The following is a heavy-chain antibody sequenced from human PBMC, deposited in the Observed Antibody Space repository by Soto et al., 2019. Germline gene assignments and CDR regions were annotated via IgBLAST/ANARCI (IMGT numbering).Heavy chain of an antibody. CDR2: IYWDDDK. Sequence: QITLKESGPTLVKPTQTLTLTCTFSGFSLSTSGVGVGWIRQPPGKALEWLALIYWDDDKRYSPSLKSRLTIPKDTSKNQVVLTMTNMDPVDTATYYCAHRRTYCGGDCYSGFDYWGQGTLVTVSS. V-gene: IGHV2-5*02. CDR3: AHRRTYCGGDCYSGFDY. J-gene: IGHJ4*02. CDR1: GFSLSTSGVG. D-gene: IGHD2-21*02.